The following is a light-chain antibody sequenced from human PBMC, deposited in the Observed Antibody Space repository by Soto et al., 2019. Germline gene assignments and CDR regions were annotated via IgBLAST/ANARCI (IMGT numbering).Light chain of an antibody. CDR3: CSYAGSYTYV. V-gene: IGLV2-11*01. Sequence: QSALTQPASVSGSPGQSITISCTGTSSDVGGYNYVSWYQQHPGKAPKLMIYDVSKRPSGVPDRFSGSKSGNTASLTISGLQAEDEGDYYCCSYAGSYTYVFGTGTKLTVL. CDR2: DVS. J-gene: IGLJ1*01. CDR1: SSDVGGYNY.